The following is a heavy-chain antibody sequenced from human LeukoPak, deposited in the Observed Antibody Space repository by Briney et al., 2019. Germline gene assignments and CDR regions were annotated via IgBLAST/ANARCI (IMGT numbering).Heavy chain of an antibody. J-gene: IGHJ4*02. CDR3: ARGYRGYSYGFPIPFDY. Sequence: SETLSLTCTVSGGSISGYYWSWIRQPPGKGLEWIGYIYHSGSTYYNPSLKSRVTISVDRSKNQFSLKLSSVTAADTAVYYCARGYRGYSYGFPIPFDYWGQGTLVTVSS. V-gene: IGHV4-30-2*01. D-gene: IGHD5-18*01. CDR2: IYHSGST. CDR1: GGSISGYY.